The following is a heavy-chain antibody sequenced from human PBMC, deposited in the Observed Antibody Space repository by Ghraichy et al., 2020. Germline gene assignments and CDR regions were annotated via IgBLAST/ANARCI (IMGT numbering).Heavy chain of an antibody. V-gene: IGHV3-23*01. CDR3: AKNRGNWRRDFDY. CDR2: ISGAGSST. D-gene: IGHD1-1*01. CDR1: GFTFSSYA. J-gene: IGHJ4*02. Sequence: GGSLRLSCAASGFTFSSYAMAWVRQAPGRGLEWVSSISGAGSSTSYADSVKGQFTISRDNSKNTLYLQMNSLGAEDTAVYYCAKNRGNWRRDFDYWGQGTLVTVSS.